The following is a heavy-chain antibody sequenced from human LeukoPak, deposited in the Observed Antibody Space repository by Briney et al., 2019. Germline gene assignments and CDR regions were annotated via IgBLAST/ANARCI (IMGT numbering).Heavy chain of an antibody. Sequence: SQTLSLTGTVPGGSISSGDYYWSWIRQPPGKGLEWIGYTYYSGSTYYNPSLKSRVTISVDTSKNQFSLKLSSVTAADTAVYYCAREPYYDFWSGYYSDYYGMDVWGQGTTVTVSS. CDR1: GGSISSGDYY. CDR3: AREPYYDFWSGYYSDYYGMDV. V-gene: IGHV4-30-4*01. CDR2: TYYSGST. D-gene: IGHD3-3*01. J-gene: IGHJ6*02.